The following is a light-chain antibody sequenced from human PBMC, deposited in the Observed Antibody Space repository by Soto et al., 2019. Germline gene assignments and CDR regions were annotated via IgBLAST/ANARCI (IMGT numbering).Light chain of an antibody. CDR2: GAS. J-gene: IGKJ1*01. CDR1: QSVGSSF. V-gene: IGKV3-20*01. CDR3: QQYGSSSGT. Sequence: EIVLTQSPGTLSLSPGERATLSCRASQSVGSSFLAWYQQKPGQAPRLLIHGASTRATGVPDRFSGSGSGTALTLATSRLEPEDFSVYYCQQYGSSSGTFGQGTKVEIK.